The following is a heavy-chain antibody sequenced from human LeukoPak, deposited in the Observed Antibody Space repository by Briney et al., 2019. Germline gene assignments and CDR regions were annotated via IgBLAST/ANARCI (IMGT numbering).Heavy chain of an antibody. J-gene: IGHJ4*02. CDR3: ARVRLPYCSGGSCYLGVPFDY. D-gene: IGHD2-15*01. CDR2: ISAYNGNT. CDR1: GYTFSSYG. V-gene: IGHV1-18*01. Sequence: GASVKVSCKASGYTFSSYGISWVRQAPGQGLEWMGWISAYNGNTNYAQKFQGRVTMTRDTSISTAYMELSRLRSDDTAVYYCARVRLPYCSGGSCYLGVPFDYWGQGTLVTVSS.